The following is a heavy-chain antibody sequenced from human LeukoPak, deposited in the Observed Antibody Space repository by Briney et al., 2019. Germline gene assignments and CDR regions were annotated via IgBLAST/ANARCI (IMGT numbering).Heavy chain of an antibody. CDR3: ARKTDNGDYHLDY. D-gene: IGHD4-17*01. J-gene: IGHJ4*02. V-gene: IGHV4-31*03. CDR2: ICYSGIT. CDR1: GGSISSAAYY. Sequence: SETPSLTCTVSGGSISSAAYYWTWIRQHPGKGLEWIGYICYSGITYYNPSLRSRISISVDTSKNQFSLKLSSVTAAGTAVYHCARKTDNGDYHLDYWGQGTLVTVSS.